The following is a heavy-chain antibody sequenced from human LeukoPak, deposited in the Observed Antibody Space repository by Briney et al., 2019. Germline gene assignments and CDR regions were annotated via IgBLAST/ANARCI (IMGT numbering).Heavy chain of an antibody. V-gene: IGHV1-2*02. Sequence: ASVKVSCKASGYAFSAYYMHWVRQAPGQGLEWMGWINPNSGGTNYAQKFQGRVTMTRDMSTSTVYMELSSLRSEDTAVYYCARDRIVGYCTGGSCYGPIDYWGQGTLVTVSS. D-gene: IGHD2-15*01. J-gene: IGHJ4*02. CDR2: INPNSGGT. CDR3: ARDRIVGYCTGGSCYGPIDY. CDR1: GYAFSAYY.